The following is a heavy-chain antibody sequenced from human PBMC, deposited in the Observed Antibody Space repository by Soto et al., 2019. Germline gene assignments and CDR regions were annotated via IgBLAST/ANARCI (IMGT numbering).Heavy chain of an antibody. Sequence: GGSLRLSCAASGFTFSSYDMHWVRQATGKGLEWVSAIGTAGDTYYPGSVKGRFTISRENAKNSLYLQMNSLRAGDTAVYYCARSGVTHVKGAFDIWGQGTMVTVSS. D-gene: IGHD3-3*01. CDR2: IGTAGDT. J-gene: IGHJ3*02. CDR3: ARSGVTHVKGAFDI. CDR1: GFTFSSYD. V-gene: IGHV3-13*01.